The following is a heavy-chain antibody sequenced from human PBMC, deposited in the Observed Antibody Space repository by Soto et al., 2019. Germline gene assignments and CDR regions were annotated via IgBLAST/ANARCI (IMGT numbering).Heavy chain of an antibody. V-gene: IGHV3-11*05. CDR2: ISPKGTYR. CDR3: AKDRMSHNSVWDPFDV. D-gene: IGHD1-20*01. Sequence: QVQLVESGGGLVKPGGSLRLSCATSGFTFSDYYMSWIRQAPGKGLEFVSYISPKGTYRTYADSVKGRFTISRDNAKNSLYLQMNSLRAEDTAIYYCAKDRMSHNSVWDPFDVWGQGTMVTVSS. CDR1: GFTFSDYY. J-gene: IGHJ3*01.